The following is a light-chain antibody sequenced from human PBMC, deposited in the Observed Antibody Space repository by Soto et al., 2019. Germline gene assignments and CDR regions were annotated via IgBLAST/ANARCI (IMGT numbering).Light chain of an antibody. CDR3: QQRSNWPLLT. CDR1: QSISSY. CDR2: DAS. J-gene: IGKJ4*01. V-gene: IGKV3-11*01. Sequence: EIVLTQSPATLSLSPGERATLSCRASQSISSYLAWYQQNPGQAPRLLMYDASRWATGIPARFSGSGSGTDFTLTISSLEPEDFAIYYCQQRSNWPLLTFGGGTKVDIK.